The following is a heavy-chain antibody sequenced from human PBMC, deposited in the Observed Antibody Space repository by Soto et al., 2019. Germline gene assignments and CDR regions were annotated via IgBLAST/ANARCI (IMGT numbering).Heavy chain of an antibody. V-gene: IGHV2-70*01. Sequence: SGPTLVNPTQTLTLTCTFSGFSLSTSAMCVSWIRQPPGKALEWLAIIHRDDDKYYSTSLKTRLTISKDTSRNQVVLTMANMDPMDTATYYCARIRLATGSQYYYGMDVWGLGTTVTVS. D-gene: IGHD1-26*01. CDR1: GFSLSTSAMC. CDR2: IHRDDDK. J-gene: IGHJ6*02. CDR3: ARIRLATGSQYYYGMDV.